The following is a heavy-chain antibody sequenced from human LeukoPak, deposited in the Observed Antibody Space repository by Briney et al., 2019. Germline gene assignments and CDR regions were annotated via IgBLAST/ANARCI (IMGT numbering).Heavy chain of an antibody. Sequence: PGGSQRLSCAASGFTFSSYGISWVRQAPGKGLEWVSGVSASGGSTYYADSVRGRFTISRDNSKNTLYLRMNNLRTEDTAVYYCAKGVYGNGLPHFDYWGQGTLVTVSS. CDR3: AKGVYGNGLPHFDY. CDR1: GFTFSSYG. CDR2: VSASGGST. V-gene: IGHV3-23*01. D-gene: IGHD3-10*01. J-gene: IGHJ4*02.